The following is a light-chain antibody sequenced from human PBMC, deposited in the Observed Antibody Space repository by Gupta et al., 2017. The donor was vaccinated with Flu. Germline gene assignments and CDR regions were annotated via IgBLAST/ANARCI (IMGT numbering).Light chain of an antibody. J-gene: IGKJ4*01. CDR3: QHADSFPLT. Sequence: DIQMTQSPSSVSASVGDRVTVTCRASQVIYSQLGWYQQKPGKAPKLLIYPASTLQSGVPSRFSGSGSETDFTLTITSLQPEDAATYYCQHADSFPLTFGGGSKVDIK. V-gene: IGKV1-12*01. CDR1: QVIYSQ. CDR2: PAS.